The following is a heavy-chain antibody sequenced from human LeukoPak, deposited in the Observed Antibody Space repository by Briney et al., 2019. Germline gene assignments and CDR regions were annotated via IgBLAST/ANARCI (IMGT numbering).Heavy chain of an antibody. CDR1: GFDFDNYW. Sequence: GGSLRLSCEASGFDFDNYWMTWVRQAPGKGLEWVANMNQDGSEQYYVDSVKGRFSISRDNAKKSLYLQMNSLRAEDTAVYYCARAGIALDYYYYYMDVWGKGTTVTVSS. J-gene: IGHJ6*03. CDR2: MNQDGSEQ. CDR3: ARAGIALDYYYYYMDV. V-gene: IGHV3-7*01. D-gene: IGHD6-13*01.